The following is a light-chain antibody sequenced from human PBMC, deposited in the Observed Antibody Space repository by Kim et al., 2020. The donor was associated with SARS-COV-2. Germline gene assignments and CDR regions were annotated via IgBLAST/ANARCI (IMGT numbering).Light chain of an antibody. V-gene: IGKV3-20*01. CDR2: GAS. CDR3: QQYGSSPLYT. J-gene: IGKJ2*01. Sequence: SPGERATLSSRASQSVSRSYLDWYQQKPGQAPRLLIYGASSRATGVSDRFSGSGSGTDFTLTISRLEPEDFAVYYCQQYGSSPLYTFGQGTKLEI. CDR1: QSVSRSY.